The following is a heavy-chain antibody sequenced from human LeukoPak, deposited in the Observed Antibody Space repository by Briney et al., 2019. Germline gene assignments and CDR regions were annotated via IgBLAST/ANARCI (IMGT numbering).Heavy chain of an antibody. CDR3: ARAPSDSSGYYPEYFQH. D-gene: IGHD3-22*01. CDR2: IKSDASST. V-gene: IGHV3-74*01. J-gene: IGHJ1*01. CDR1: GFTFNSYW. Sequence: PGGSLRLSCAASGFTFNSYWMHWVRQAPGKGLVWVSRIKSDASSTNYADSVKGRFTISRDNAKNTLYLQMNSLRAEDTAVYYCARAPSDSSGYYPEYFQHWGQGTLVTVSS.